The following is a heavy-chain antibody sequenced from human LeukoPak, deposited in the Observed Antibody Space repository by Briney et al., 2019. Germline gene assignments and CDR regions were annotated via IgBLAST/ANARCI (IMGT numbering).Heavy chain of an antibody. Sequence: PSQTLSLTCTVSGGSISSGDYYWSWIRQPPGEGLEWIGYIYYSGSTYYNPSLKSRVTISVDTPKNQISLKLSSVTAADTAVYYCARLTKYYYDSSGYSTGWGQGTLVTVSS. CDR1: GGSISSGDYY. CDR3: ARLTKYYYDSSGYSTG. V-gene: IGHV4-30-4*01. J-gene: IGHJ4*02. D-gene: IGHD3-22*01. CDR2: IYYSGST.